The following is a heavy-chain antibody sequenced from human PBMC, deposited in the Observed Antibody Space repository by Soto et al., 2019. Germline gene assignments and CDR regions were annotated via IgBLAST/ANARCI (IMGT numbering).Heavy chain of an antibody. Sequence: PSETLSLTCAVSGGSISSGGYSWSWIRQPPGKGLEWIGYIYHSGSTYYNPSLKSRVTISVDRSKNQFSLKLSSVTAADTAVYYCARVDDSSGYLGWFDPWGQGTLVTVSS. CDR2: IYHSGST. J-gene: IGHJ5*02. CDR1: GGSISSGGYS. V-gene: IGHV4-30-2*01. D-gene: IGHD3-22*01. CDR3: ARVDDSSGYLGWFDP.